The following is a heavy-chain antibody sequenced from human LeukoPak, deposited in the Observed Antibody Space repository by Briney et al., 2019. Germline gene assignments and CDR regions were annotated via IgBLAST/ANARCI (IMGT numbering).Heavy chain of an antibody. CDR1: GFTFSSYA. Sequence: GGSLRLSCAASGFTFSSYAMSWVRQAPGKGLEWVSAISGSGGSTYYADSVKGRFTISRDNSKNTLYLQMNSLRAEDTAVYYCARDVAAGRSAFDIWGQGTMVTVSS. D-gene: IGHD6-13*01. CDR2: ISGSGGST. CDR3: ARDVAAGRSAFDI. J-gene: IGHJ3*02. V-gene: IGHV3-23*01.